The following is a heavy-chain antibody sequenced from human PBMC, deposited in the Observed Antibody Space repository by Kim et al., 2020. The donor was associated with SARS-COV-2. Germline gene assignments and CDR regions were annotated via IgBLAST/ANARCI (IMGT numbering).Heavy chain of an antibody. V-gene: IGHV3-21*01. CDR1: GFNFSSYS. CDR3: ARDCRMIVGTFDN. CDR2: ISSSSSYI. Sequence: GGSLRLSCAASGFNFSSYSMNWVRQAPGKGLEWVSSISSSSSYIYYADSVKGRFTISRDNAKNSLYLQMTSLRAEDTAVYYCARDCRMIVGTFDNWGQGTLGTVSS. J-gene: IGHJ4*02. D-gene: IGHD1-26*01.